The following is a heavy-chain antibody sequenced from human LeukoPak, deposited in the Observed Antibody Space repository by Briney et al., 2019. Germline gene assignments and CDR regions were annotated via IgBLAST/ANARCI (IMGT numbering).Heavy chain of an antibody. CDR1: GGSFSAYY. CDR2: INHSGST. CDR3: AGYQSGSYRY. J-gene: IGHJ4*02. V-gene: IGHV4-34*01. D-gene: IGHD1-26*01. Sequence: SETLSLTCAGYGGSFSAYYWSWIRQPPGKGLEWIEEINHSGSTNYNPSLKSRVTISVDTSKNQFSLKLSSVTAADTAVYYCAGYQSGSYRYWGQGTLVTVSS.